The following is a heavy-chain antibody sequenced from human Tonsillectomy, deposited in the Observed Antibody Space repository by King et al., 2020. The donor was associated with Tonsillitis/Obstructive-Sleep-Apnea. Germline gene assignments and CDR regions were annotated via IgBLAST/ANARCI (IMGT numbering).Heavy chain of an antibody. CDR3: ASFNDYGDYFDY. CDR2: IYHSGST. CDR1: GGSISSGGYS. D-gene: IGHD4-17*01. Sequence: LQLQESGSGLVKPSQTLSLTCAVSGGSISSGGYSWSWIRQPPGKGLEWIGYIYHSGSTYYNPSLKSRVTISVDRSKNQFSLKLSSGTAADTAVYYCASFNDYGDYFDYWGQGTLVTVSS. V-gene: IGHV4-30-2*01. J-gene: IGHJ4*02.